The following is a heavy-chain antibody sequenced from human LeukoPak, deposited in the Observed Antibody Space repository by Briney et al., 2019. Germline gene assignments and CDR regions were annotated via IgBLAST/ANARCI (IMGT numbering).Heavy chain of an antibody. CDR1: GNTLTEVS. CDR2: FDPEEGET. CDR3: ATGTITIFGVAILTY. Sequence: GASVKVSCKISGNTLTEVSMHWVRQAPGKGLEWMGGFDPEEGETIYAQKFQGRVTMTEDTSRDTAYMELSSLRSEDTAVYYCATGTITIFGVAILTYWGQGTLVTVSA. V-gene: IGHV1-24*01. D-gene: IGHD3-3*01. J-gene: IGHJ4*02.